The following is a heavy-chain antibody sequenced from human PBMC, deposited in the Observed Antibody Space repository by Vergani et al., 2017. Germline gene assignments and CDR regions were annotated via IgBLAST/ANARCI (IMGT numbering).Heavy chain of an antibody. D-gene: IGHD4-23*01. V-gene: IGHV4-59*01. Sequence: QVQLQESGPGLVKPSETLSLTCTVSGGSISSYYWSWIRQPPGKGLEWIGYIYYSGSTNYNPSLKSRVTISVDTSKNQFSLKLSSVTAADTAVYYCARGKVVKGNWGQGTLVTVSS. CDR1: GGSISSYY. CDR2: IYYSGST. J-gene: IGHJ4*02. CDR3: ARGKVVKGN.